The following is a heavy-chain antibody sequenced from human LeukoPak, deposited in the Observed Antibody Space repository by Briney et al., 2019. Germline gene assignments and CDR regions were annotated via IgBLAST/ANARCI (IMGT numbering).Heavy chain of an antibody. V-gene: IGHV4-59*01. CDR1: GGSISSYY. CDR2: SYYSGST. CDR3: ARSGGYSYGYYYGMDV. D-gene: IGHD5-18*01. J-gene: IGHJ6*04. Sequence: SETLSLTCTVSGGSISSYYWSWIRQPPGKGLEWIGYSYYSGSTNYNPSLKSRVTISVDTSKNQFSLKLSSVTAADTAVYYCARSGGYSYGYYYGMDVWGKGTTVTVSS.